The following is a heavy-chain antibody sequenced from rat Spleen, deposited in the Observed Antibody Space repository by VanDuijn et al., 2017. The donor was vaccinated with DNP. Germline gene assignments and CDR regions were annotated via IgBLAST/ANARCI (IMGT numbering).Heavy chain of an antibody. J-gene: IGHJ2*01. CDR3: TTDFERGY. CDR2: ITRGGGST. CDR1: GFTFNYYW. V-gene: IGHV5-31*01. D-gene: IGHD1-11*01. Sequence: EVQLVESGGDLVQPGRSLKLSCVASGFTFNYYWMTWIRHIPGKGLEWVASITRGGGSTSYRDSVKGRFTISRDNAKSTLYLQMDSLRSEDTATYYCTTDFERGYWGQGVMVTVSS.